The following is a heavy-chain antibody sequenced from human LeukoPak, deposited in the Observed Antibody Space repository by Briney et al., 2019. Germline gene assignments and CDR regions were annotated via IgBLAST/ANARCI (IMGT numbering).Heavy chain of an antibody. D-gene: IGHD3-10*01. CDR1: GYSISSDYY. Sequence: SETLSLTCTASGYSISSDYYWSWIRQPAGKGLEWIGRIYTSGSTNYNPSLKSRVTMPVDTSKNQFSLKLSSVTAADTAVYYCARDEPNYYYGSGSYSDYWGQGTPVTVSS. V-gene: IGHV4-4*07. CDR3: ARDEPNYYYGSGSYSDY. CDR2: IYTSGST. J-gene: IGHJ4*02.